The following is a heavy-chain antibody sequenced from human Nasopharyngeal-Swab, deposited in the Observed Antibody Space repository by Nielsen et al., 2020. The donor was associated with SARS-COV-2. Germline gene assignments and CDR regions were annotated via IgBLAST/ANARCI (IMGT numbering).Heavy chain of an antibody. CDR3: ARGFIVATIFHYYYYMDV. D-gene: IGHD5-12*01. Sequence: SVKVSCKASGYTFTSYDINWVRQATGQGLEWMGWMNPNSGNTGYAQKFQGRVTMTRNASISTAYMELSSLRSEDTAVYYCARGFIVATIFHYYYYMDVWGKGTTVTVSS. CDR2: MNPNSGNT. V-gene: IGHV1-8*01. J-gene: IGHJ6*03. CDR1: GYTFTSYD.